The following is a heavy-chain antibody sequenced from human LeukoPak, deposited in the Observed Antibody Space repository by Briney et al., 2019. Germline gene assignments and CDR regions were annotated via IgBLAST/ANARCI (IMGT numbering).Heavy chain of an antibody. J-gene: IGHJ4*02. CDR1: GFTVGYNY. D-gene: IGHD1-14*01. V-gene: IGHV3-66*04. CDR2: IYNSGST. Sequence: GGSLRLSCAASGFTVGYNYMTWVRRAPGKGLEWVAAIYNSGSTYYADFVKGRFTISRDNSKNTMYLQMNSLKGEDTAVYYCARRSNPPGRIDHWGQGTLVTVSS. CDR3: ARRSNPPGRIDH.